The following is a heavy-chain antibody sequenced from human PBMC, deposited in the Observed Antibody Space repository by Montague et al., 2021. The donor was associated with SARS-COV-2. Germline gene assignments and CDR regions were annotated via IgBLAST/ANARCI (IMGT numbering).Heavy chain of an antibody. CDR1: GGSFSTYS. V-gene: IGHV4-34*01. D-gene: IGHD2-2*02. Sequence: SETLSLTCAVHGGSFSTYSWNWIRQPPGKGLEWIGEIHHGGSTNYNPSLRSRVTISADTSKNQFSLQLTSVAAADTAVYYCARPGDGVVPSPILGVGPYYSYYYMDVWGKGTAVTVSS. CDR3: ARPGDGVVPSPILGVGPYYSYYYMDV. CDR2: IHHGGST. J-gene: IGHJ6*03.